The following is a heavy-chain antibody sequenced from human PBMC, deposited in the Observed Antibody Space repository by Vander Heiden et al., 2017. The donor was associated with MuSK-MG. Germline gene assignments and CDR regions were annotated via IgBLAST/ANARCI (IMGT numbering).Heavy chain of an antibody. Sequence: EVQLVQSGAAVKKPGESLKIYCKGSGYRFTSSCIGWAGQMRGKGLEWRGIIDTGAYDTRYSPSFQGQVTISADKSISTAYLQWSSLKASDTPMYYCARRGGIAVAGTVDACDIWGQGTMVTVSS. D-gene: IGHD6-19*01. J-gene: IGHJ3*02. CDR3: ARRGGIAVAGTVDACDI. CDR1: GYRFTSSC. CDR2: IDTGAYDT. V-gene: IGHV5-51*03.